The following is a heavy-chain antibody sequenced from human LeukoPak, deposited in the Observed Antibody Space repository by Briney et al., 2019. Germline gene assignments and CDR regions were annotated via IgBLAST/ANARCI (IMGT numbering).Heavy chain of an antibody. CDR3: AKSNRGGSWYGVDWFDP. Sequence: PGGSLRLSCAASGFTFSSYAMSWVRQAPGKGLEWVSAISGSGGSTYYTDSVKGRFTISGDNSKNTLYLQMNSLRAEDTAVYYCAKSNRGGSWYGVDWFDPWGRGTLVTVSS. CDR2: ISGSGGST. CDR1: GFTFSSYA. D-gene: IGHD6-13*01. V-gene: IGHV3-23*01. J-gene: IGHJ5*02.